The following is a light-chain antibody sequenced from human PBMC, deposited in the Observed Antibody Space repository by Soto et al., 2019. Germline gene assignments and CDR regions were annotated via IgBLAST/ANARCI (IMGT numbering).Light chain of an antibody. J-gene: IGKJ1*01. CDR2: GAY. Sequence: EIVFTQSPGTLSLSPGERATLSCSASQSVSSSYLAWYQQKPGQAPRLLIYGAYSRATGITDRFSGSGSGTDFTLTISRLEPEDFAVYYCQPYGSSPRTVGQGTQVDIK. V-gene: IGKV3-20*01. CDR1: QSVSSSY. CDR3: QPYGSSPRT.